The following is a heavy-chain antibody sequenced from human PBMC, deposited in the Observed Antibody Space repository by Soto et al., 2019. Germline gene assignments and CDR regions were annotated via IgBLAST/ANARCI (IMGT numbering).Heavy chain of an antibody. CDR3: ARNLMDYDIFTGYYMAYYFDY. D-gene: IGHD3-9*01. Sequence: SGKGSSKASGGTFSSYSISWVRQAPGQGLEWMGGIIPIFGTANYAQKFQGRVTITADESTSTAYMELSSLRSEDTAVYYCARNLMDYDIFTGYYMAYYFDYWGQ. J-gene: IGHJ4*01. V-gene: IGHV1-69*13. CDR1: GGTFSSYS. CDR2: IIPIFGTA.